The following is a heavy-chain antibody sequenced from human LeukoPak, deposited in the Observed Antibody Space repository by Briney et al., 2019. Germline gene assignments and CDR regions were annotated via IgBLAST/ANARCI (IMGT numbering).Heavy chain of an antibody. D-gene: IGHD1-26*01. CDR2: ISWNSGNI. V-gene: IGHV3-9*01. CDR1: GFTFDDYA. Sequence: GGSLRLPCAASGFTFDDYAMFWVRQAPGKGLEWVSGISWNSGNIGYADFVKGRFSISRDNAKNSLYLQMNSLRAEDTALYYCARGLGATTWFPFDYWGQGTLVTVSS. J-gene: IGHJ4*02. CDR3: ARGLGATTWFPFDY.